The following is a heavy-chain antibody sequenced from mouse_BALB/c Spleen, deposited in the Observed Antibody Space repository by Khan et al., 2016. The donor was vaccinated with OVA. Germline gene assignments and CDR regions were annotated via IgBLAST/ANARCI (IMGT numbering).Heavy chain of an antibody. D-gene: IGHD2-3*01. Sequence: EVELVESGGDLMKPGGSLKLSCAASGFTFSSYGMSWVRQTPDKRLEWVAAISSGGSYTYYPDSLKGRVTISRDNAKNTLYLQMSSLKSEDTAMYDGARQPGYYAWSAMDYWGQGTSVTVSS. V-gene: IGHV5-6*01. CDR2: ISSGGSYT. CDR1: GFTFSSYG. J-gene: IGHJ4*01. CDR3: ARQPGYYAWSAMDY.